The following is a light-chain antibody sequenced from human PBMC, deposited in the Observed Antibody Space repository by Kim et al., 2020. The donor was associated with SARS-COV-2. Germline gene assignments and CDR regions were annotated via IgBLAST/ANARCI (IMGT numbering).Light chain of an antibody. CDR3: QQYNGYPLT. CDR1: QSISSW. J-gene: IGKJ2*01. CDR2: KAS. V-gene: IGKV1-5*03. Sequence: DIQMTQSPSTLSASVGDRVTITCRASQSISSWLAWYQQKPGKAPKLLVYKASSLESGVPSRFSGSGSGTEFTLTIRSLRPDDFATYYCQQYNGYPLTFGQGTKLEI.